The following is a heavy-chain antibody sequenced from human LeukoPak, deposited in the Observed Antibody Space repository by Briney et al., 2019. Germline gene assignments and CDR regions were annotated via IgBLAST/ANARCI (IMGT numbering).Heavy chain of an antibody. J-gene: IGHJ4*01. CDR3: ASGTVSGVITPYSFHH. CDR2: VFYSGDT. D-gene: IGHD3-3*01. CDR1: VGYISSYY. Sequence: SETLSLTCTVSVGYISSYYWSWIRQSPGKGLEWIGNVFYSGDTNYNPSLKSRVTMSINTSNNHFSLHLTSVTAADTAVYFYASGTVSGVITPYSFHHWGHGTLVTVSS. V-gene: IGHV4-59*01.